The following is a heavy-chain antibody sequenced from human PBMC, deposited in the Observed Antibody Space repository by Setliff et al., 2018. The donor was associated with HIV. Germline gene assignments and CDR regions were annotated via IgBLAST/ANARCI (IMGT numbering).Heavy chain of an antibody. D-gene: IGHD3-22*01. CDR1: GGSVSSSSSY. V-gene: IGHV4-39*01. Sequence: ASETLSLTCTVSGGSVSSSSSYWGWIRQPPGKGLEWIGNVCYSRSSYYNPSLKSRVTISVDTSTNQFSLKLSSVTAADTAVYYCARHGVDDTSANYFRFGVHDHWGQGTRVTVSS. CDR3: ARHGVDDTSANYFRFGVHDH. J-gene: IGHJ4*02. CDR2: VCYSRSS.